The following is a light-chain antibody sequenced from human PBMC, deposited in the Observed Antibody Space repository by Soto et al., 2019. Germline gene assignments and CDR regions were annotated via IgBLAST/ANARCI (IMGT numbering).Light chain of an antibody. Sequence: QSALTQPASLSGSPGQSITISCTGTSSDIGGSKYVSWYQQHPGKAPKLMIYEVTYRPSGVSDRFSGSKSGNPASLTVSGLQAEDDADYYCSSYTSSGTLYVFGTGTKVTVL. CDR1: SSDIGGSKY. J-gene: IGLJ1*01. CDR2: EVT. V-gene: IGLV2-14*01. CDR3: SSYTSSGTLYV.